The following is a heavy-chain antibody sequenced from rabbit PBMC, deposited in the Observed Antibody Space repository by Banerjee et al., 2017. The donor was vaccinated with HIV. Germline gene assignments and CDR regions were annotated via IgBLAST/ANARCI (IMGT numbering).Heavy chain of an antibody. CDR3: ARGAYASSGFGL. J-gene: IGHJ4*01. Sequence: QSLEESGGDLVKPGASLTLTCTASGFSFSSRYWICWVRQAPGKGLEWIACIYAGSSGTTYYASWAKGRFAISKTSSTTVTLQMTSLTAADTATYFCARGAYASSGFGLWGQGTLVTVS. V-gene: IGHV1S40*01. CDR1: GFSFSSRYW. D-gene: IGHD1-1*01. CDR2: IYAGSSGTT.